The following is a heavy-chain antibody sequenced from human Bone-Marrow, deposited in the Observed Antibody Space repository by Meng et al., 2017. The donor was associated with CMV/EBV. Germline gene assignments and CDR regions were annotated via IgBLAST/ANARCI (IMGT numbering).Heavy chain of an antibody. CDR3: AREGTADDAFDI. Sequence: GEYLKISCAASGFTFSSYSMNWVRQAPGKGLEWVSSISSSSSYIYYADSVKGRFTISRDNAKNSLYLQMNSLRAEDTAVYYCAREGTADDAFDIWGQGTMVTVSS. CDR2: ISSSSSYI. D-gene: IGHD1/OR15-1a*01. J-gene: IGHJ3*02. CDR1: GFTFSSYS. V-gene: IGHV3-21*01.